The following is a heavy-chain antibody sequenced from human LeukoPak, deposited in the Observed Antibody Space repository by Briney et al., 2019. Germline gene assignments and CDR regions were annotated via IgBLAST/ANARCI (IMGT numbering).Heavy chain of an antibody. CDR1: GGSFSGYY. CDR2: IYNSGIT. Sequence: SSETLSLTCAVFGGSFSGYYWSWIRQPPGKGLEWIGYIYNSGITNYNRSLKSRVTISVDTSKNQFSLKLSSVTAADTAVYYCASGGGLKGLDYWGQGTLVTVSS. D-gene: IGHD2-15*01. V-gene: IGHV4-59*08. J-gene: IGHJ4*02. CDR3: ASGGGLKGLDY.